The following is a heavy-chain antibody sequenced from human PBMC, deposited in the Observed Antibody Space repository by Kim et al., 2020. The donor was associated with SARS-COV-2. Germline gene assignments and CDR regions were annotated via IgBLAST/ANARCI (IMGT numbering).Heavy chain of an antibody. CDR1: GFTFSSYA. V-gene: IGHV3-30*04. CDR2: ISYDGSNK. D-gene: IGHD3-9*01. CDR3: ARDCAYYDLVTGYLPTTSCCCYDGIDV. Sequence: GGSLRLSCAASGFTFSSYAMHWVRQAPGKGLEWVAVISYDGSNKYYADSVKGRFTISRDNSKNTLYLQMNSLQAEDTAVYYCARDCAYYDLVTGYLPTTSCCCYDGIDVWGQGTTVTVSS. J-gene: IGHJ6*02.